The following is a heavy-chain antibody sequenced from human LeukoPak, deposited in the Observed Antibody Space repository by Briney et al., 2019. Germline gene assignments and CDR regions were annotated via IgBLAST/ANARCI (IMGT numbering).Heavy chain of an antibody. CDR3: ARLHYYYGSGGYWFDP. J-gene: IGHJ5*02. Sequence: ASVKVSRKASGYTFTSYGISWVRQAPGQGLEWMGWISAYNGNTNYAQKLQGRVTMTTDTSTSTAYMELRSLRSDDTAVYYCARLHYYYGSGGYWFDPWGQGTLVTVSS. V-gene: IGHV1-18*01. CDR2: ISAYNGNT. D-gene: IGHD3-10*01. CDR1: GYTFTSYG.